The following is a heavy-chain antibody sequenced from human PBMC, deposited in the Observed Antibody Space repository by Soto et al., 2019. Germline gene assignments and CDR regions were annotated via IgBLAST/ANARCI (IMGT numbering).Heavy chain of an antibody. D-gene: IGHD3-10*01. CDR3: AREKGAGTYTGIDY. Sequence: QVQLQESGPGLVEPSGTLSLTCSVCGGSISTNNWWSWVRQSPGRGLEWIGEIYHSGGTNYNPSRKSRITMSVDKPQDQFSLEMTSVTAADTAVYYCAREKGAGTYTGIDYWGQGTLVTVSS. V-gene: IGHV4-4*02. J-gene: IGHJ4*02. CDR1: GGSISTNNW. CDR2: IYHSGGT.